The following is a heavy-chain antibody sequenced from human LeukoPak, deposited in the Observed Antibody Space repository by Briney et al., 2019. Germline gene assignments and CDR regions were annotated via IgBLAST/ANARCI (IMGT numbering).Heavy chain of an antibody. CDR1: GFTFSSYA. CDR3: ARSRYSGNFVFDY. CDR2: IKGSGGDT. D-gene: IGHD5-12*01. J-gene: IGHJ4*02. Sequence: GGSLRLSGAASGFTFSSYAMTWVRQSPGKGPEWVSGIKGSGGDTYYADSVKGRFTISRDNSKNTLYLQMNSLRVEDTAVYYCARSRYSGNFVFDYWGQGTLVTVSS. V-gene: IGHV3-23*01.